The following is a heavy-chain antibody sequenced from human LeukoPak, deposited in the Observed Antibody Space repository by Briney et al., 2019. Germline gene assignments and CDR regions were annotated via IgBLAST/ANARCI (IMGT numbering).Heavy chain of an antibody. CDR1: GFTFSTYS. CDR2: ISTGSRTM. V-gene: IGHV3-48*02. J-gene: IGHJ4*02. CDR3: AREDGGLDC. D-gene: IGHD3-10*01. Sequence: GGSLRLSCAASGFTFSTYSMNWVRQAPEKGLEWVSYISTGSRTMYYADSVKGRFTISRDNAKNSLYLQMSSLRDEDTAMYYCAREDGGLDCWGQGTLVTVSS.